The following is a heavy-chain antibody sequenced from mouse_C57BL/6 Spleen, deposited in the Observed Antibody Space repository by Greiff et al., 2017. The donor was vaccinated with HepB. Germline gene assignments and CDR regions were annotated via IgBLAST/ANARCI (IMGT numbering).Heavy chain of an antibody. V-gene: IGHV1-15*01. Sequence: VQLQQSGAELVRPGASVTLSCKASGYTFTDYDMHWVKQTPVHGLEWIGAIDPETGGTAYNQKFKGKAILTADISSSTAYMELRSLTSEDSAVYYCTRYGSSWYYAVDYWGQGTSVTVSS. CDR3: TRYGSSWYYAVDY. CDR2: IDPETGGT. D-gene: IGHD1-1*01. CDR1: GYTFTDYD. J-gene: IGHJ4*01.